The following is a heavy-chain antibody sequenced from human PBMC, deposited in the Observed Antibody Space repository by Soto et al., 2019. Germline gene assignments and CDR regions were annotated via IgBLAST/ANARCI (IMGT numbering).Heavy chain of an antibody. CDR2: ISGHNGDT. J-gene: IGHJ6*02. V-gene: IGHV1-18*01. D-gene: IGHD3-16*01. CDR3: ARERGTYINSSYGMDV. Sequence: QDQLMQSGAEVKKPGASLKVSCKVSGFSFSNYGISWVRQAPGQGLEWLGWISGHNGDTQYAQNLQGRGTMTADTSTSTAYMELRSLTSDDTAVYCCARERGTYINSSYGMDVWGQGTTVTVSS. CDR1: GFSFSNYG.